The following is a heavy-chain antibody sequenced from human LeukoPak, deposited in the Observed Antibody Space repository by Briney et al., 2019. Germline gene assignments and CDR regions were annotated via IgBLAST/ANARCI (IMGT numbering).Heavy chain of an antibody. Sequence: ASVKVSCKASGYTFTGYYMHWVRQAPGQGLERMGWINPNSGGTNYAQKSQGRVTMPRDTSISTAYMELSRLRSYDTVVKYCAREVPLMASTDIWGQARMVTVSS. J-gene: IGHJ3*02. CDR2: INPNSGGT. V-gene: IGHV1-2*02. CDR3: AREVPLMASTDI. CDR1: GYTFTGYY. D-gene: IGHD5-24*01.